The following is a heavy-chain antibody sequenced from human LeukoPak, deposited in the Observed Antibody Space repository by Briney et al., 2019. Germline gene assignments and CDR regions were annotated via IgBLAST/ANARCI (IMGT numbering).Heavy chain of an antibody. J-gene: IGHJ5*02. D-gene: IGHD3-10*01. CDR3: ARKYYYGSGFDP. Sequence: KPSETLSLTCAVSGGSISNSNYYWGWIRQPPGKGLEWIGSVYYSGSTYYNPSLKSRVTISIDTSKNQFSLKLSSVTAADTAVYYCARKYYYGSGFDPWGQGTLVTVSS. CDR1: GGSISNSNYY. V-gene: IGHV4-39*07. CDR2: VYYSGST.